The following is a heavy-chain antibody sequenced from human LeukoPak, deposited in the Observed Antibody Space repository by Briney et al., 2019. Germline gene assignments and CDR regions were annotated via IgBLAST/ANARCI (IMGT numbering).Heavy chain of an antibody. CDR3: ARDGAIAAAGTLFDY. D-gene: IGHD6-13*01. J-gene: IGHJ4*02. CDR2: IKQDGSEK. CDR1: GFTFSSYW. Sequence: GGSLRLSCAASGFTFSSYWMSWVRQAPGKGLEWVANIKQDGSEKYYVDSVKGRFTISRDNAKNSLYLQMNSLRAEDTAVYYCARDGAIAAAGTLFDYWGQGTLVTVSS. V-gene: IGHV3-7*01.